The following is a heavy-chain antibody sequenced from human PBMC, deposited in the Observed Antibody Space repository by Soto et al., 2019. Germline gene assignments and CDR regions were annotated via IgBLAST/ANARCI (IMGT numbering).Heavy chain of an antibody. J-gene: IGHJ6*03. V-gene: IGHV4-59*01. CDR3: ASWAPPYSSSWRYYYYYMDV. Sequence: SETLSLTCTVSGGSISSYYWSWIRQPPGKGLEWIGYIYYSGSTNYNPSLKSRVTISVDTSKNQFSLKLSSVTAADTAVYYCASWAPPYSSSWRYYYYYMDVWGKGTTVTVSS. D-gene: IGHD6-13*01. CDR2: IYYSGST. CDR1: GGSISSYY.